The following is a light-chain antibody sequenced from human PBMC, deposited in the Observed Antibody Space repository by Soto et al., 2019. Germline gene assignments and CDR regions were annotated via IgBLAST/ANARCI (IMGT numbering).Light chain of an antibody. CDR1: QTVSSY. CDR3: QQYHGSLMYR. Sequence: EIVLTQSPGTLSLSPGESATLSCRATQTVSSYLAWYQQKPGQAPRLLIYDASNRATGIPARFSGSGSGTDFTLTISRLEPEDVAVYYCQQYHGSLMYRFGQGTKLEIK. V-gene: IGKV3-20*01. J-gene: IGKJ2*03. CDR2: DAS.